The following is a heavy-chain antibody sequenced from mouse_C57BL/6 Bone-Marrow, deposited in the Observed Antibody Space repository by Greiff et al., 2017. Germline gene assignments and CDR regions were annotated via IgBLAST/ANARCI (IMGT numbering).Heavy chain of an antibody. J-gene: IGHJ2*01. CDR2: ISSGSSTI. CDR3: ARIDYPWYFDY. CDR1: GFTFSDYG. D-gene: IGHD2-4*01. Sequence: EVKVVESGGGLVKPGGSLKLSCAASGFTFSDYGMHWVRQAPEKGLEWVAYISSGSSTIYYADTVKGRFTISRDNAKNTLFLQMTSLRSEDTAMYYCARIDYPWYFDYWGQGTTLTVSS. V-gene: IGHV5-17*01.